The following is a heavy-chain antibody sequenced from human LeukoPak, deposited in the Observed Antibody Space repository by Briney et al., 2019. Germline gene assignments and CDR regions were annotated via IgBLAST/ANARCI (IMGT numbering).Heavy chain of an antibody. J-gene: IGHJ6*03. V-gene: IGHV4-59*01. D-gene: IGHD2-21*01. Sequence: PSETLSLTCTVSGGSISSYYWSWIRQPPGKGLEWIGYIYYSGSTNYNPSLKSRVTISVDTSKNQFSLKLSSVTAADTAVYYCARGLLYYYYYMDVWGKGTTVTVSS. CDR3: ARGLLYYYYYMDV. CDR1: GGSISSYY. CDR2: IYYSGST.